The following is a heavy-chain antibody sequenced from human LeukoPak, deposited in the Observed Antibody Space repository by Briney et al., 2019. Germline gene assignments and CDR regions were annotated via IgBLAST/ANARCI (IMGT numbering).Heavy chain of an antibody. CDR1: GFTFSSYA. CDR3: AAVIDY. Sequence: GGSLRLSCAASGFTFSSYAMSWVRQAPGKGLEWISYISNSGSTKYYADPVKGRFTISRDNAKNSLYLQMNSLRAEDTAVYYCAAVIDYWGQGTLVTVSS. V-gene: IGHV3-48*03. J-gene: IGHJ4*02. CDR2: ISNSGSTK.